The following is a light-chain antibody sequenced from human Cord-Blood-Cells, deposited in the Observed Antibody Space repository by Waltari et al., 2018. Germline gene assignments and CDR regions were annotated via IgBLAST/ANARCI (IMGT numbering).Light chain of an antibody. CDR3: QQSYSTLT. V-gene: IGKV1-39*01. Sequence: DIQMTQPPSSLSASVGARVTITCRASQSISSYLNWYQQKPGKAPKLLIYAASSFQSGVPSRFSGSGSGTDFTLTISSLQPEDFATYYCQQSYSTLTFGGGTKVEIK. CDR2: AAS. J-gene: IGKJ4*01. CDR1: QSISSY.